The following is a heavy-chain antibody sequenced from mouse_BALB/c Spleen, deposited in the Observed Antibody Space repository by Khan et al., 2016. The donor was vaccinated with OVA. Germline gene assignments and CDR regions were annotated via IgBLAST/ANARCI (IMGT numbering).Heavy chain of an antibody. CDR3: DRNYDYDEGLAY. V-gene: IGHV2-2*02. Sequence: VKLMESGPGLVQPSQSLSITCTVSGFLLTLYGVHWVRQSPGKGPEWLGVIWSGGSTDYNAAFISRLNISTDNSKRHGFFKMNSLQANDTDIYYCDRNYDYDEGLAYWGQGTLVTVSA. CDR2: IWSGGST. CDR1: GFLLTLYG. D-gene: IGHD2-4*01. J-gene: IGHJ3*01.